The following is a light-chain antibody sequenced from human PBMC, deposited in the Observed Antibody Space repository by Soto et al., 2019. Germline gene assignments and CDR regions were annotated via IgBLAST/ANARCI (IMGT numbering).Light chain of an antibody. CDR1: SSDIGAYKF. V-gene: IGLV2-14*01. CDR3: CSYTSSSTLYV. CDR2: EVS. J-gene: IGLJ1*01. Sequence: ALTQSASVSGSPGQSITISCTGTSSDIGAYKFVSWYQQHPGKAPKLIIYEVSNRPSGVSNRFSGSKSGNTASLTISGLQAEDEADCYCCSYTSSSTLYVFGTGTKVTVL.